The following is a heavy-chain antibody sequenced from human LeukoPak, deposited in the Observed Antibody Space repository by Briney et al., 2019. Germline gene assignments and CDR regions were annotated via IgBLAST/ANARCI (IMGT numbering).Heavy chain of an antibody. J-gene: IGHJ6*03. CDR3: AKVDRGDYSSSPVPYYNYYMNV. CDR1: GFTFSYYS. V-gene: IGHV3-21*01. D-gene: IGHD6-13*01. CDR2: ISSSSSLI. Sequence: GGSLRLSCAASGFTFSYYSMNWVRQAPGRGLEWVSCISSSSSLIFYSDSVRGRFTTSRDNAKNLLYLHMNSLRVEDTVVYYCAKVDRGDYSSSPVPYYNYYMNVWGKGTTVTVSS.